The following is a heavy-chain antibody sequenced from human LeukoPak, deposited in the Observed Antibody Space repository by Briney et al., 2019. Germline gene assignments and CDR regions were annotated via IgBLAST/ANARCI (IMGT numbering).Heavy chain of an antibody. V-gene: IGHV4-61*01. D-gene: IGHD2-15*01. J-gene: IGHJ3*02. CDR3: ARADCSGGSCYHDAFDI. Sequence: PSETLSLTCTVSGGSISSSSYYWSWIRQPQGKGLEWIGYIYYSGSTNYNPSLKSRVTISVDTSKNQFSLKLSSVTAADTAVYYCARADCSGGSCYHDAFDIWGQGTMVTVSS. CDR2: IYYSGST. CDR1: GGSISSSSYY.